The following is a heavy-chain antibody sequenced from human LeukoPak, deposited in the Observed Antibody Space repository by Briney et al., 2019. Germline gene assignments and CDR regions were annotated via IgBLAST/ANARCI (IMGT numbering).Heavy chain of an antibody. CDR3: ARMEWPPPYDAFDI. V-gene: IGHV1-18*01. CDR1: GYTFTSYG. Sequence: ASVKVSCKASGYTFTSYGISWVRQAPGQGLEWMGWISAYNGNANYAQKLQGRVTMTTDTSTSTAYMELRSLRSDDTAVYYCARMEWPPPYDAFDIWGQGTMVTVSS. J-gene: IGHJ3*02. D-gene: IGHD3-3*01. CDR2: ISAYNGNA.